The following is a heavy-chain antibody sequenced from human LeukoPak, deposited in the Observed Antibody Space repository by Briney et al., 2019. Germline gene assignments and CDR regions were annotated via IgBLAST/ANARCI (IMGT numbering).Heavy chain of an antibody. J-gene: IGHJ4*02. Sequence: PGGSLRLSCAASGFTVNSNYMSWVRQAPGKGLEWVSVIYSGGSTYYADSVKGRFTISRDNSKNTLYLQMNSLRAEDTAVYYCARDTVGGSGYFDYWGQGTLVTVSS. D-gene: IGHD3-10*01. CDR1: GFTVNSNY. V-gene: IGHV3-53*01. CDR2: IYSGGST. CDR3: ARDTVGGSGYFDY.